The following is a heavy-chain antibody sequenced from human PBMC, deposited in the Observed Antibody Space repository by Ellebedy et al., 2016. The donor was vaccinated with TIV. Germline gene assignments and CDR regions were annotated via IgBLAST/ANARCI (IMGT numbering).Heavy chain of an antibody. D-gene: IGHD6-19*01. CDR2: IIPILGIA. J-gene: IGHJ4*02. CDR1: GGTFSSYA. Sequence: AASVKVSCKASGGTFSSYAISWVRQAPGQGLEWMGRIIPILGIANYAQKFQGRVTITADKSTSTAYMELSSLRSEDTAVYYCARDTPRIAVADYWGQGTLVTVSS. V-gene: IGHV1-69*04. CDR3: ARDTPRIAVADY.